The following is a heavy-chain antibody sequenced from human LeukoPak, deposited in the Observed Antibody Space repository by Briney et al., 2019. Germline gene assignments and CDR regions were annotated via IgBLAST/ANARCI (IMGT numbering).Heavy chain of an antibody. CDR3: ARVGDYYGSGSYHYFDY. CDR2: ISSSSSYI. Sequence: PGGSLRLSCAASGFTFSSYSMSWVRQAPGKGLEWVSSISSSSSYIYYADSVKGRFTISRDNAKNSLYLQMNSLRAEDTAVYYCARVGDYYGSGSYHYFDYWGQGTLVTVSS. V-gene: IGHV3-21*01. D-gene: IGHD3-10*01. CDR1: GFTFSSYS. J-gene: IGHJ4*02.